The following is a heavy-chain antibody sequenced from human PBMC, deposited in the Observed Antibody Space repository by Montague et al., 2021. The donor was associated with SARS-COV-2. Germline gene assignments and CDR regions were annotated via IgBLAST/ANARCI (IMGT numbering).Heavy chain of an antibody. CDR3: AHKNSGWPIEFAN. CDR2: VYWNDDK. Sequence: PALVKPTQTLTLTCTFPGFSLDSRGVGVGWIRQPPGRALECLALVYWNDDKRYSPSLKTRLTVTKDTSKNRVVLTMTNMDPVDTATYFCAHKNSGWPIEFANWGQGALVTVSS. CDR1: GFSLDSRGVG. J-gene: IGHJ4*02. D-gene: IGHD6-19*01. V-gene: IGHV2-5*01.